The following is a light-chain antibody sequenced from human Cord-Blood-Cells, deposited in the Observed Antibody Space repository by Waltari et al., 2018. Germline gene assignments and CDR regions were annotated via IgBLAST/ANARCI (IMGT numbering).Light chain of an antibody. Sequence: DIQMTQSPSTLSASVGDRVTITCRASQSISSWLAWYQQKPGKGPKLLIYKGSSLESGVPSRFSGSGSGTEFTLTISSLQPDDFATYYCQQYNSYSRTFGQGTKVEIK. CDR2: KGS. V-gene: IGKV1-5*03. CDR3: QQYNSYSRT. CDR1: QSISSW. J-gene: IGKJ1*01.